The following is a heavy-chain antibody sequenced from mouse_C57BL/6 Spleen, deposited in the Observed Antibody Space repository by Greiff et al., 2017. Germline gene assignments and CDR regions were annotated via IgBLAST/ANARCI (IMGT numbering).Heavy chain of an antibody. CDR3: ARGGGNLPMDY. CDR2: IYPGGGYT. D-gene: IGHD1-1*02. J-gene: IGHJ4*01. CDR1: GYTFTNYW. V-gene: IGHV1-63*01. Sequence: QVQLQQSGAELVRPGTSVKMSCKASGYTFTNYWIGWAKQRPGHGLEWIGDIYPGGGYTNYNEKFKGNATLTADKASSTAYMQFSSLTSEDSAIYYCARGGGNLPMDYWGQGTSVTVSS.